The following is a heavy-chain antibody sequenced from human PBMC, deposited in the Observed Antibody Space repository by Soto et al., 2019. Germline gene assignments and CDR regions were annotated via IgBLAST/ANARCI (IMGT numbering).Heavy chain of an antibody. CDR1: GFTFSDHY. CDR3: VADSYGRVDY. CDR2: IRNKANSYTT. Sequence: EVQLVESGGGLVQPGGSLRLSCAASGFTFSDHYMDWVRQAPGKGLEWVGRIRNKANSYTTDHAASVKGRFTISREDSRNSGYLQMNTLKTEDTAVYYCVADSYGRVDYWGQGTLVTVSS. V-gene: IGHV3-72*01. J-gene: IGHJ4*02. D-gene: IGHD5-18*01.